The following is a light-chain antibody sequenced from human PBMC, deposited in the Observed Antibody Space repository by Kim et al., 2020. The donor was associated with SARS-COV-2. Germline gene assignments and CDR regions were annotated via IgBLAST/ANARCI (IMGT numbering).Light chain of an antibody. CDR1: DIGSKS. CDR3: QVWDSIGYV. V-gene: IGLV3-21*04. Sequence: SYELTQPPSVSVAPGKTARITCGGNDIGSKSVHWYQQKSGQAPALVIYYDTDRPSGIPERFSGSNSGNTATLTISRVEPGDEADYYCQVWDSIGYVFGTGTKVTVL. J-gene: IGLJ1*01. CDR2: YDT.